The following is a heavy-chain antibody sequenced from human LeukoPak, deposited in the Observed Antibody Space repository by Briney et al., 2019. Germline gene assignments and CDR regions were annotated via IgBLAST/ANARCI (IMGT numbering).Heavy chain of an antibody. D-gene: IGHD2-15*01. V-gene: IGHV3-33*03. CDR3: AASRDRYGSGACLDY. CDR1: GFTFSTYG. J-gene: IGHJ4*02. CDR2: MSYDGSNE. Sequence: HPGGSLRLSCAAPGFTFSTYGMHWVGQAPGKGLEWVTVMSYDGSNEYYADFVKGQFSISRDNSKNTLYLQMNNLRVEDTAVYFCAASRDRYGSGACLDYWGQGTAVTVST.